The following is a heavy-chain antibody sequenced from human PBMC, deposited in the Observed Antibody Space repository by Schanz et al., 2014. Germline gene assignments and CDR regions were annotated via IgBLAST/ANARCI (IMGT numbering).Heavy chain of an antibody. V-gene: IGHV3-21*02. Sequence: EVQVVESGGGLVRPGGSLRLSCSGFTVSAYSANWVRQAPGKGLEWVSSISSSGGHIYYADSVKGRFTISRDNSINTLSLQMNSLSADDTAVYYCAKGQGAVINNWYFDLWGRGTLVTVSS. CDR3: AKGQGAVINNWYFDL. D-gene: IGHD2-21*01. J-gene: IGHJ2*01. CDR2: ISSSGGHI. CDR1: GFTVSAYS.